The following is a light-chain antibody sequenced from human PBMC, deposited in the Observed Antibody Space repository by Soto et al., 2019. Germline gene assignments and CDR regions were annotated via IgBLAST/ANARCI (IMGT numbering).Light chain of an antibody. CDR2: EVT. Sequence: QSALTQPPSASGSPGQSVTISCTGTSSDVGGYNYVSWYQQYPGRAPKLMIYEVTKRPSGVPDRFSGSKSGNTASLTVSGLQAEDEADYYCRSYAASNHFYCVFGGGTKVTVL. CDR3: RSYAASNHFYCV. J-gene: IGLJ3*02. CDR1: SSDVGGYNY. V-gene: IGLV2-8*01.